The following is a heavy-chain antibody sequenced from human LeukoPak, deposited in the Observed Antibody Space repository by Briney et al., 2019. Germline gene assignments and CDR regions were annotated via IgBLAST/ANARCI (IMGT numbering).Heavy chain of an antibody. CDR3: AREPNWYFDY. J-gene: IGHJ4*02. Sequence: WGSLRLSCAASGFTFSSYSMDWVRQAPGKGLEWVSFISSSSTYIYYADSVKGRFTISRDNAKNSLYLQMNSLRAEDTAVYYCAREPNWYFDYWGQGTLVTVSS. D-gene: IGHD1-1*01. CDR1: GFTFSSYS. CDR2: ISSSSTYI. V-gene: IGHV3-21*06.